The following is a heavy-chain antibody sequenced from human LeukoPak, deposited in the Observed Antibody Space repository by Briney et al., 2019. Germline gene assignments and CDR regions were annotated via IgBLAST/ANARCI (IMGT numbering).Heavy chain of an antibody. J-gene: IGHJ5*02. D-gene: IGHD3-10*01. CDR1: GFTVGNNY. CDR3: ARDGAAAAYGTWA. Sequence: GGSLRLSCAASGFTVGNNYMNWVRQAPGEGLGWISLMYSEGKSHYADFVKSRFTISRDNFKKTLYLQMNNVRDEDTGVYYCARDGAAAAYGTWAWGQGTLVTVSS. V-gene: IGHV3-53*01. CDR2: MYSEGKS.